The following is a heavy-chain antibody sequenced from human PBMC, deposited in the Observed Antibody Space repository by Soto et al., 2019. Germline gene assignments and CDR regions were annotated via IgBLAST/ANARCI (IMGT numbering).Heavy chain of an antibody. Sequence: SETLSLTCTVSGDSISSSSFYWGWIRQPPGKGLEWIAHIFHTGATYQNPTLKSRLRMSVDTSKNQFSLNLSSVTATDTAVYYCARRRIVPTTNFDYWGQGTLVTVSS. CDR3: ARRRIVPTTNFDY. J-gene: IGHJ4*02. V-gene: IGHV4-39*01. D-gene: IGHD1-26*01. CDR1: GDSISSSSFY. CDR2: IFHTGAT.